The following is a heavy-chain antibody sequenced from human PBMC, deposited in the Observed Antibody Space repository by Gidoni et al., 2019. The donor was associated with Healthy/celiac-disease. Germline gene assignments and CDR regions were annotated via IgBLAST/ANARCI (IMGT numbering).Heavy chain of an antibody. CDR3: ARHATRGWGEPSQNWFDP. CDR1: GYSFTSHW. V-gene: IGHV5-51*01. D-gene: IGHD3-10*01. Sequence: EVQLVQSGAEVKKPGESLKLSCRGSGYSFTSHWNGWVRQLPGKGLEWMGIIYPGDSDTRYSPSFQGQVTISADKSSSTAYLQWSSLKASDTAMYYCARHATRGWGEPSQNWFDPWGQGTLVTVSS. J-gene: IGHJ5*02. CDR2: IYPGDSDT.